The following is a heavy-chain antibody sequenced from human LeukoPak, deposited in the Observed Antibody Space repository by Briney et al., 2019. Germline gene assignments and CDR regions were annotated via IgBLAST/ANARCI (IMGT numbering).Heavy chain of an antibody. CDR2: IYHSGST. CDR1: GYSISSGYY. D-gene: IGHD2-21*01. J-gene: IGHJ4*02. Sequence: PSETLSLTCTVSGYSISSGYYWGWIRPPPGKGLEWIGSIYHSGSTYYNPSLKRRVNISGETSKNQFSLKLSSVTAADTAVYYCARDRAIVVVIARGIDYWGQGTLVTVSS. CDR3: ARDRAIVVVIARGIDY. V-gene: IGHV4-38-2*02.